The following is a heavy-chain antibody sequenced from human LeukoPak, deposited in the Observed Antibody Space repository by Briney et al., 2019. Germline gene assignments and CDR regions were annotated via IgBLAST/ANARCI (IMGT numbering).Heavy chain of an antibody. CDR2: IYYSGST. Sequence: SETLSLICTVSGGSISSSSYYWGWIRQPPGKGLEWIGSIYYSGSTYYNPSLKSRVTISVDTSKNQFSLKLSSVTAADTAVYYCARDMYYYDSSGHMFDPWGQGTLVTVSS. V-gene: IGHV4-39*07. D-gene: IGHD3-22*01. CDR3: ARDMYYYDSSGHMFDP. CDR1: GGSISSSSYY. J-gene: IGHJ5*02.